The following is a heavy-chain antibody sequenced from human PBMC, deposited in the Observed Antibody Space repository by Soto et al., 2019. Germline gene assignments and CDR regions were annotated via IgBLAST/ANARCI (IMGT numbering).Heavy chain of an antibody. V-gene: IGHV4-59*01. Sequence: PSETLSLTCTVSGGSISSYYWSWIRQPPGRGLEWIGYIYYSGSTNYNPSLKSRVTISVDTSKNQFSLKLSSVTAADTAVYYCAREPRFPSGGGFDPWGQGTLVTVSS. D-gene: IGHD2-15*01. J-gene: IGHJ5*02. CDR3: AREPRFPSGGGFDP. CDR1: GGSISSYY. CDR2: IYYSGST.